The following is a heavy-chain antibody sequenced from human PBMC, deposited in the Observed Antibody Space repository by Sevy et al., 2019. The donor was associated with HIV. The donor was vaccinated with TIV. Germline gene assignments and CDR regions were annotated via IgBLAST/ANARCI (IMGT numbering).Heavy chain of an antibody. J-gene: IGHJ4*02. Sequence: GGSLRLSCVASGFTFSDYAMSWVRQAPGKGLEWVSSLFGGGQGANYADSVKGRFIISRDNSRNTLSLQLNSLRAEDAAVYYCAKMEGQLVSEYYFDYWGQGILVTVSS. CDR3: AKMEGQLVSEYYFDY. CDR2: LFGGGQGA. D-gene: IGHD6-13*01. CDR1: GFTFSDYA. V-gene: IGHV3-23*01.